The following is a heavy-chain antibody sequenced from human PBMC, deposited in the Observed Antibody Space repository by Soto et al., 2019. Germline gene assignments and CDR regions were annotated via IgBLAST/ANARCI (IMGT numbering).Heavy chain of an antibody. CDR2: ISWNSGSI. D-gene: IGHD3-22*01. Sequence: SGGSLRLSXAASGFTFDDYAMHWVRQAPGKGLEWVSGISWNSGSIGYADSVKGRFTISRDNAKNSLYLQMNSLRAEDTALYYCAKDRPDPIDSSGYYWYFDLWGRGTLVTVSS. CDR1: GFTFDDYA. J-gene: IGHJ2*01. CDR3: AKDRPDPIDSSGYYWYFDL. V-gene: IGHV3-9*01.